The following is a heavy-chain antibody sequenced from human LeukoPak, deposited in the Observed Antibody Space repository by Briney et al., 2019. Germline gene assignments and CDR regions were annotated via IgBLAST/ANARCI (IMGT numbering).Heavy chain of an antibody. V-gene: IGHV3-43*01. Sequence: PGGSLRLSCAASGFNFDDSIMHWVRQAPGKGLEWISIISWDGQSTYYADSMKGRFTISRDNSKSSLYLRMDSLRSDDTAFYYCVNESRGVGIDHWGQGTLVTVSS. CDR1: GFNFDDSI. CDR3: VNESRGVGIDH. CDR2: ISWDGQST. J-gene: IGHJ4*02. D-gene: IGHD6-13*01.